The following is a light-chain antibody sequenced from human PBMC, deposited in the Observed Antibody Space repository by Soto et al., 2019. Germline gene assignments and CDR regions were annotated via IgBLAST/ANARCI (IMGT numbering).Light chain of an antibody. CDR1: QSVNSY. V-gene: IGKV3-11*01. CDR2: GAP. Sequence: EIVLTQSPATLSLSPGERATLACRATQSVNSYLAWYQQKPCQAPRLLIHGAPNRSTGIPARFSASGSGTDFTLTISSLQTVDFADYYCQERSNWPTTFGGGTKVEIK. J-gene: IGKJ4*01. CDR3: QERSNWPTT.